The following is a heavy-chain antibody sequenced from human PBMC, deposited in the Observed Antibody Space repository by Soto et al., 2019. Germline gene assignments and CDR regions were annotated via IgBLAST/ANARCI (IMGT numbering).Heavy chain of an antibody. CDR2: ISAYNGNT. Sequence: ASVKVSCKASGYTFTSYGISWVRQAPGQGLEWMGWISAYNGNTNYAQKLQGRVTMTTDTSTSTAYMELRSLRSDDTAVYYCASFAGIAAADDYYYYYMDVWGKGTTVTVSS. V-gene: IGHV1-18*01. D-gene: IGHD6-13*01. CDR1: GYTFTSYG. CDR3: ASFAGIAAADDYYYYYMDV. J-gene: IGHJ6*03.